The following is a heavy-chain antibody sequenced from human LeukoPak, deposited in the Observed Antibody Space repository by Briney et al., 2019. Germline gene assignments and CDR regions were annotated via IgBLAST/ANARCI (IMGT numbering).Heavy chain of an antibody. Sequence: GGSLRLSCAASGFTFSNYNMNWVRQAPGKGLEWVSSISSSSSYIYYADSVKGRFTISRDNSKNTLYLQMNSLRAEDTAVYYCAKLSEWELHGYFQHWGQGTLVTVSS. CDR2: ISSSSSYI. D-gene: IGHD1-26*01. V-gene: IGHV3-21*04. CDR1: GFTFSNYN. J-gene: IGHJ1*01. CDR3: AKLSEWELHGYFQH.